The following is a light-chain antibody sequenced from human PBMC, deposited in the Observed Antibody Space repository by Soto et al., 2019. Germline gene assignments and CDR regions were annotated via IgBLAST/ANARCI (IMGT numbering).Light chain of an antibody. Sequence: QSVLTQPPSASGSPGQSVTISCTGTSSDVGGYNYVAWYQHHPGKAPQLMIYEVNKRPSGVPDRFSGSKSGNTASLTVSGLQAEDEADYYCSSYAGNENYVFGTGTKLTVL. CDR2: EVN. CDR3: SSYAGNENYV. CDR1: SSDVGGYNY. J-gene: IGLJ1*01. V-gene: IGLV2-8*01.